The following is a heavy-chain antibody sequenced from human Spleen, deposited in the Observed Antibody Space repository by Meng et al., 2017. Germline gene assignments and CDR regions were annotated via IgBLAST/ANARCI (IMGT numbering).Heavy chain of an antibody. CDR1: GGSFNNYF. CDR2: INHSGTA. D-gene: IGHD6-19*01. V-gene: IGHV4-34*01. J-gene: IGHJ5*02. CDR3: VRSSGWVRTGFDP. Sequence: QVQLQQWGAGLLKPSETLSLTCAVSGGSFNNYFWTWIRQPPGQGLEWIGEINHSGTANYNPSLKGRVTISVDTSKNQFSLEVTSVTAADTAVYYCVRSSGWVRTGFDPWGQGTLVTVSS.